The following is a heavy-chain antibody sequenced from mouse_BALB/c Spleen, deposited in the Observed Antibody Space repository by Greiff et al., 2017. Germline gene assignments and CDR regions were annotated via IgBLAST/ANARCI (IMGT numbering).Heavy chain of an antibody. D-gene: IGHD1-2*01. J-gene: IGHJ4*01. CDR3: ARDITTAPYYDAMDY. Sequence: EVQGVESGGGLVKPGGSLKLSCAASGFTFSSYAMSWVRQTPEKRLEWVASISSGGSTYYPDSVKGRFTISRDNARNILYLQMSSLRSEDTAMYYCARDITTAPYYDAMDYWGQGTSVTVSS. CDR2: ISSGGST. CDR1: GFTFSSYA. V-gene: IGHV5-6-5*01.